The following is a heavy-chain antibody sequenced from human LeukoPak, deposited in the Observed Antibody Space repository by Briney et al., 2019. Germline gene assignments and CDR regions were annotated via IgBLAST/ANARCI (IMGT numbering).Heavy chain of an antibody. D-gene: IGHD6-13*01. Sequence: SETLSLTCTVSGGSISSYYWSWIRQPAGKGLEWIGRIYTSGSTKYNPSLKSRVSVSVDTSKNQFSLKLSSVTAADTAVYYCARHSGYSSSWYNWGQGTLVTVSS. J-gene: IGHJ4*02. V-gene: IGHV4-4*07. CDR2: IYTSGST. CDR3: ARHSGYSSSWYN. CDR1: GGSISSYY.